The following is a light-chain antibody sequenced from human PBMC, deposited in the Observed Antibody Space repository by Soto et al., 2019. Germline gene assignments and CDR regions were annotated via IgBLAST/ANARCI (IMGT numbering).Light chain of an antibody. CDR1: QSVSSSY. CDR3: QQYGSSLIT. CDR2: GAS. J-gene: IGKJ5*01. Sequence: EIVLTQSPGTLSLSPGERATLSCRASQSVSSSYLAWYQQKPGQAPRLLIYGASSRATGIPDRFSGSGSGTDFTLTXSRLEXEDFAVYYCQQYGSSLITFGQGTRLEIK. V-gene: IGKV3-20*01.